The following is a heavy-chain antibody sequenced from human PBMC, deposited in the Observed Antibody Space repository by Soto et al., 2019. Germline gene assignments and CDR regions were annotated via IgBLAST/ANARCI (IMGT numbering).Heavy chain of an antibody. CDR3: ARGMYSSGWYYAFAI. CDR2: INSDGSST. Sequence: GGSLRLSCAASGFTFSSYWMHWVRQAPGKGLVWVSRINSDGSSTSYADSVKGRFTISRDNAKNTLYLQMNSLRAEDTAVYYCARGMYSSGWYYAFAIWGQGTMVTLSS. J-gene: IGHJ3*02. V-gene: IGHV3-74*01. D-gene: IGHD6-19*01. CDR1: GFTFSSYW.